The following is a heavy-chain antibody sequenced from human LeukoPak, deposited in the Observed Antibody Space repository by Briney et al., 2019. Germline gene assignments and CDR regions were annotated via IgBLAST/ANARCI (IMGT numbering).Heavy chain of an antibody. CDR2: INHSGST. CDR3: ARVNYYGSGGYYWWFDP. Sequence: SETLSLTCAVYVGSFSGYYLSWIRQPPGKGLEWIGEINHSGSTNYNPSLKSRVTTSVDPSKNQVSLKLTSVTAADTAVYYCARVNYYGSGGYYWWFDPWGQGTLVTVSS. V-gene: IGHV4-34*01. CDR1: VGSFSGYY. J-gene: IGHJ5*02. D-gene: IGHD3-22*01.